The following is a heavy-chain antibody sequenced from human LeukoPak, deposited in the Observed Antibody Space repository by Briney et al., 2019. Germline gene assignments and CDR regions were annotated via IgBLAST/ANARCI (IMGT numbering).Heavy chain of an antibody. D-gene: IGHD5-12*01. CDR1: GGSISSSSYY. V-gene: IGHV4-39*07. CDR3: AARDIVATSTTFDY. Sequence: PSETLSLTCTVSGGSISSSSYYWGWIRQPPGKGLEWIGEINHSGSTNYNPSLKSRVTISVDTSKNQFSLKLSSVTAADTAVYYCAARDIVATSTTFDYWGQGTLVTVSS. J-gene: IGHJ4*02. CDR2: INHSGST.